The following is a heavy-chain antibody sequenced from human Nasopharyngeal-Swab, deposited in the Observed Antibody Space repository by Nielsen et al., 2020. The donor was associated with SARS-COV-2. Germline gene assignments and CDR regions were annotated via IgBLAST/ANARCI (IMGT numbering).Heavy chain of an antibody. V-gene: IGHV3-30*18. D-gene: IGHD3-22*01. CDR2: ISYDGSNK. CDR1: GFTFSSYG. Sequence: GESLRLSCAASGFTFSSYGMHWVRQAPGKGLEWVAVISYDGSNKYYADSVKGRFTISRDNSKNTLYLQMNSLRAEDTAVYYCAKGITMIVVVEGFDYWGQGTLVTVSS. J-gene: IGHJ4*02. CDR3: AKGITMIVVVEGFDY.